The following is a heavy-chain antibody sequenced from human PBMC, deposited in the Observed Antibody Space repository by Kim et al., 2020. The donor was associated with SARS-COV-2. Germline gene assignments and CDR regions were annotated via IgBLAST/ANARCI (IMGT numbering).Heavy chain of an antibody. J-gene: IGHJ4*02. Sequence: QKLQSRVTMTTDTSTSTAYMELRSLRSDDTAVYYCARDPPPLLRGYFDYWGQGTLVTVSS. V-gene: IGHV1-18*01. D-gene: IGHD3-10*01. CDR3: ARDPPPLLRGYFDY.